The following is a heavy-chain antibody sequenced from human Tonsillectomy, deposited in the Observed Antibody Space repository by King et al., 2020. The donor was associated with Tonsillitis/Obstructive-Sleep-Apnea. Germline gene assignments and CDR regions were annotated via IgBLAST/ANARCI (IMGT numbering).Heavy chain of an antibody. V-gene: IGHV5-51*01. Sequence: VQLVESGAEVKKPGESLKISCKGSGYSFTSYWIGWVRQMPGKGLEWMGIIYPGDSDTRYSPSFQGQVTISADKSIRTAYLRWSSLKASATAMYYCAIFLGYCSGGSCYGSFQHWGQGTLVTVSS. CDR3: AIFLGYCSGGSCYGSFQH. D-gene: IGHD2-15*01. CDR2: IYPGDSDT. J-gene: IGHJ1*01. CDR1: GYSFTSYW.